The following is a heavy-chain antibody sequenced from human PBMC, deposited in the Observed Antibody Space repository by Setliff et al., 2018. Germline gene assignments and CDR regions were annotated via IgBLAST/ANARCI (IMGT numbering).Heavy chain of an antibody. V-gene: IGHV1-3*01. CDR1: GYSFSTYA. D-gene: IGHD2-2*02. CDR2: INGGNGNT. CDR3: ARDREYCSRTSCYIDY. Sequence: GASVKVSCKASGYSFSTYAMHWMRQAPGQRLEWMGWINGGNGNTKYSQKFQGRITITRDTSASTAYMEMSSLRSEDTAVYYCARDREYCSRTSCYIDYWGQGALVT. J-gene: IGHJ4*02.